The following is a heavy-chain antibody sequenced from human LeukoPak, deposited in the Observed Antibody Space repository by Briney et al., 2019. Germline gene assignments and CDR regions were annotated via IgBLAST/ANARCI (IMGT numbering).Heavy chain of an antibody. V-gene: IGHV3-23*01. CDR3: AKGGGGHCSGGFCSNFDY. Sequence: PGGSLRLSCAASGFTFTTYAMNWVRQAPGKGLEWVSGISASGGTTYYADSVKGRFTISIDNSKMTLYLQMNSLRGEDTALYYCAKGGGGHCSGGFCSNFDYWGQGALVTVSA. CDR1: GFTFTTYA. D-gene: IGHD2-15*01. J-gene: IGHJ4*02. CDR2: ISASGGTT.